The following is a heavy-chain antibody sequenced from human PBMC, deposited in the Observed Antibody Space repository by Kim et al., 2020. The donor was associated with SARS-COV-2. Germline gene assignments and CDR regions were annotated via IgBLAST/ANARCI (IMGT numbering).Heavy chain of an antibody. CDR2: GST. Sequence: GSTYYPDSVKGRFTISRDNSKNTLYLQMNSLRAEDTAVYYCAKNGDYYDYWGQGTLVTVSS. D-gene: IGHD4-17*01. CDR3: AKNGDYYDY. J-gene: IGHJ4*02. V-gene: IGHV3-23*01.